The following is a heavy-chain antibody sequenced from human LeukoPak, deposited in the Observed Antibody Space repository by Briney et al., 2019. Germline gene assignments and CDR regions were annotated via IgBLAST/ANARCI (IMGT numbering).Heavy chain of an antibody. V-gene: IGHV4-34*01. D-gene: IGHD2-2*01. CDR3: ARAYCSSTSCYSDAFDI. CDR2: INHRGST. J-gene: IGHJ3*02. CDR1: GGSFSGYY. Sequence: PSETLSLTCAVYGGSFSGYYWSWIRQPPGKGLEWIGEINHRGSTNYNPSLKSRVTISVDTSKNQFSLKLSSVTAADTAVYYFARAYCSSTSCYSDAFDIWGQGTMVTVSS.